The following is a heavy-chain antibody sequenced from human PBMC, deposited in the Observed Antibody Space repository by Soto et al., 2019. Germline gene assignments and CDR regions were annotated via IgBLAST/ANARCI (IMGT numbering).Heavy chain of an antibody. CDR2: VWYDGSNK. V-gene: IGHV3-33*01. CDR1: GFTFSSYG. D-gene: IGHD2-15*01. CDR3: ARVEMVVAAPYYFDY. Sequence: QVQLVESGGGVVQPGRSLRLSCAASGFTFSSYGMHWVRQAPGKGLEWVAVVWYDGSNKYYADSVKGRFTISRDNSKNTLYLQMNSLRAEDTAVYYSARVEMVVAAPYYFDYWGQGTLVTVSS. J-gene: IGHJ4*02.